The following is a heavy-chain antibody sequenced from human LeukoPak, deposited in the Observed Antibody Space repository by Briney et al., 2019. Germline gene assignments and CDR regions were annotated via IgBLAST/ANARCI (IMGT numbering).Heavy chain of an antibody. V-gene: IGHV1-18*01. CDR1: GYTFSSYG. J-gene: IGHJ2*01. CDR3: ARGYGDYYWSFDL. CDR2: IRTYNGNT. Sequence: ASVTVSCKASGYTFSSYGISWVRQAPGQGLEWMGWIRTYNGNTEYAQKLQDRVTMTTDTSTSTAYMELRSLRSDDTAVYYCARGYGDYYWSFDLWGRGTLVTVSS. D-gene: IGHD4-17*01.